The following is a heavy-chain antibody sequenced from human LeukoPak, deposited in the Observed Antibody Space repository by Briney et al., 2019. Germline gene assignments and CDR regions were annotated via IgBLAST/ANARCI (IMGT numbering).Heavy chain of an antibody. Sequence: ASVKVSCKASGYTFTSYAMHWVRQAPGQRLEWMGWTNAGNGNTKYSQKFQGRVTITRDTSASTAYMELSSLRSEDTAVYYCARDRPTFYYFDYWGQGTLVTVSS. CDR2: TNAGNGNT. CDR1: GYTFTSYA. J-gene: IGHJ4*02. V-gene: IGHV1-3*01. CDR3: ARDRPTFYYFDY.